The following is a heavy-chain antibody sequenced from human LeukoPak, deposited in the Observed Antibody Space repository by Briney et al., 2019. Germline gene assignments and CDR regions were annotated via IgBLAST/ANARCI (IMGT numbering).Heavy chain of an antibody. V-gene: IGHV3-21*01. CDR2: ISGGSNYI. CDR3: ARDSVAATSAFDI. CDR1: GFTFSSFI. Sequence: PGGSLRLSCAASGFTFSSFIMNGVRQAPGKGLEWVSSISGGSNYIYYADSVKGRFTISRDNAKNSLYLQMNSLRAEDTALYYCARDSVAATSAFDIWGQGTMVTVSS. D-gene: IGHD2-15*01. J-gene: IGHJ3*02.